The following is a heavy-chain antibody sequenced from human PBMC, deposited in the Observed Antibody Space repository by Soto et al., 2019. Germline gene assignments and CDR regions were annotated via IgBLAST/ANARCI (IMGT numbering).Heavy chain of an antibody. D-gene: IGHD6-13*01. Sequence: QVQLVQSGAEVKKPGASVKVSCKASGYTFTSYAMHWVRQAPGQRLEWMGWINAGNGNTKYSQKFQGRVTITRDTSASTADMELSSLRSEDTAVYYCARGIAASNMDYWGQGTLVTVSS. CDR3: ARGIAASNMDY. CDR2: INAGNGNT. CDR1: GYTFTSYA. V-gene: IGHV1-3*01. J-gene: IGHJ4*02.